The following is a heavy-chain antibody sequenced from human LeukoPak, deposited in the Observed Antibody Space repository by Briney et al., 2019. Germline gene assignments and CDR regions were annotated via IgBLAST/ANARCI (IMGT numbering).Heavy chain of an antibody. J-gene: IGHJ4*02. D-gene: IGHD4-23*01. V-gene: IGHV3-30*02. CDR2: IRYDGSNK. CDR3: ARGVVVTRRGPRYYFDY. CDR1: GFTFSSYG. Sequence: GGSLRLSCAASGFTFSSYGMHWVRQAPGKGLEWVTFIRYDGSNKYYADSVKGRFTISRDNAKNSLYLQMNSLRVEDTAVYYCARGVVVTRRGPRYYFDYWGQGTLVTVSS.